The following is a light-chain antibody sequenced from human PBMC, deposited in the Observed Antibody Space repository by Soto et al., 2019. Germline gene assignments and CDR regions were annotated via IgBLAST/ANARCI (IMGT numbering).Light chain of an antibody. CDR1: SSDVGGYNY. V-gene: IGLV2-14*03. CDR3: SSYTSSSTFYV. CDR2: DVS. J-gene: IGLJ1*01. Sequence: QSALTQPASVSGSPGQSITISCTGTSSDVGGYNYVSWYQQYPGKAPKLMIYDVSYRPSGVSNRFSGSKSGNTASLTISGLQAEDEADYYCSSYTSSSTFYVFGTGTKVTVL.